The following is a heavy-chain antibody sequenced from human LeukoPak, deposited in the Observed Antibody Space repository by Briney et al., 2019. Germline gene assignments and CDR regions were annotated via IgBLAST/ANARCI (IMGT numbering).Heavy chain of an antibody. D-gene: IGHD3-10*01. CDR2: ISSDGSTT. V-gene: IGHV3-74*01. CDR1: GFPFSSYW. Sequence: GGSLRLSCAASGFPFSSYWMHWVRQAPGKGLVWVSRISSDGSTTSYADSVKGRFTISRDNAKNTLYLQMNSLRAEDTAVYYCARVRGSGSAASFNWGQGTLVTVSS. CDR3: ARVRGSGSAASFN. J-gene: IGHJ4*02.